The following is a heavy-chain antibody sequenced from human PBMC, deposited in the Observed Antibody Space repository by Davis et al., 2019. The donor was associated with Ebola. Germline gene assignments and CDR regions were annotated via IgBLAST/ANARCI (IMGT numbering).Heavy chain of an antibody. CDR1: GGSFSGYY. CDR2: INHSGST. V-gene: IGHV4-34*01. D-gene: IGHD3-22*01. CDR3: ARVSYDTSPGNWYFDL. J-gene: IGHJ2*01. Sequence: MPSETLSLTCAVYGGSFSGYYWSWIRQPPGKGLEWIGEINHSGSTNYNPSLKSRVTISVDTSKNQFSLKLSSVTAADTAVYYCARVSYDTSPGNWYFDLWGRGTLVTVSS.